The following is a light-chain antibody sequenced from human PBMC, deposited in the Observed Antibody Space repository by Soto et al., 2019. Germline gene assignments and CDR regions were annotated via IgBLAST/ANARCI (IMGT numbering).Light chain of an antibody. Sequence: EPVMTQSPATLSVSPGESATLSCRASQSVGSNLAWYQQKPGQAPSLLIYRASTRATGIPARFSGRGSGTEFTLTISSLQAEDFAVYYCQHSYDGTEYTFGHGSKLQIK. CDR2: RAS. V-gene: IGKV3-15*01. CDR1: QSVGSN. J-gene: IGKJ2*01. CDR3: QHSYDGTEYT.